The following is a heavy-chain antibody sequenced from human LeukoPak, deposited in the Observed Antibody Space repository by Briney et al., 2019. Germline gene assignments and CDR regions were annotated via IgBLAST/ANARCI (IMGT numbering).Heavy chain of an antibody. CDR1: GGSVSSGSYY. J-gene: IGHJ4*02. Sequence: SETLSLTCTVSGGSVSSGSYYWSWIRQPPGKGLEWIGYIYYSGSTNYNPSLKSRVTISVDTSKNQFSLKLSSVTAADTAVYHCARGYAPFDYWGQGTLVTVSS. D-gene: IGHD5-12*01. CDR3: ARGYAPFDY. V-gene: IGHV4-61*01. CDR2: IYYSGST.